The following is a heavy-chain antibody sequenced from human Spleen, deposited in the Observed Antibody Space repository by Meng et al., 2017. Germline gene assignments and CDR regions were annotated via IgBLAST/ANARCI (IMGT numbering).Heavy chain of an antibody. V-gene: IGHV1-69*13. D-gene: IGHD2-2*01. CDR3: ARKAGNCISTPCYSLDY. J-gene: IGHJ4*02. Sequence: SVKVSCKALGGIFSNYVIGWVRQAPGQGLEWIGGINAVFGTTNYAQKFQDRVTITSDESTSTVCMELTRLTSEDTAVYFCARKAGNCISTPCYSLDYWGQGTLVTVSS. CDR2: INAVFGTT. CDR1: GGIFSNYV.